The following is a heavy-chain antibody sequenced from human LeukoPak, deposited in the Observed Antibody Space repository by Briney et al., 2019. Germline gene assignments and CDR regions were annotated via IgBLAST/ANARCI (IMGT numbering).Heavy chain of an antibody. Sequence: GGSLRLSCAASGFTFSSYAMNWVRQAPGKGLEWVSGISSSGGNTCYADSVKGRFTISRDNSKNTLYLQMNSLRAEDTAVYYCAKDTRTATTHGGFDSWGQGTLVTVSS. D-gene: IGHD1-1*01. CDR1: GFTFSSYA. J-gene: IGHJ4*02. CDR2: ISSSGGNT. V-gene: IGHV3-23*01. CDR3: AKDTRTATTHGGFDS.